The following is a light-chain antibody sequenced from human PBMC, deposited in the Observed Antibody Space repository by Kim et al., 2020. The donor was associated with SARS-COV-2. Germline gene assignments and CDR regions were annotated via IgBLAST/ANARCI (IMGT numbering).Light chain of an antibody. CDR1: SSDVGGYNY. CDR2: DVS. Sequence: QSALTQPASVSGSPGQSITISCTGTSSDVGGYNYVSWYQPHPGKAPKLMIYDVSNRPSGVSNRFSGSKSGNTASLTISGLQAEDEADYYCSSYTSSSTLVFGGGAQLTVL. V-gene: IGLV2-14*03. CDR3: SSYTSSSTLV. J-gene: IGLJ2*01.